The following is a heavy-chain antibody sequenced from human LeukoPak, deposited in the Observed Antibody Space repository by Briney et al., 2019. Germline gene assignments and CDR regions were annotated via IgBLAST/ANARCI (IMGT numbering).Heavy chain of an antibody. CDR2: INSDGSST. V-gene: IGHV3-74*01. CDR3: ARGLSGYASSLGY. J-gene: IGHJ4*02. CDR1: GFTFSSYW. Sequence: GGPLRLSCAASGFTFSSYWMHWVRQAPGKGLVWVSRINSDGSSTSCADSVRGRFSISRDNAKNTLYLQMNSLRAEDTAVYYCARGLSGYASSLGYWGQGTLVTVSA. D-gene: IGHD6-6*01.